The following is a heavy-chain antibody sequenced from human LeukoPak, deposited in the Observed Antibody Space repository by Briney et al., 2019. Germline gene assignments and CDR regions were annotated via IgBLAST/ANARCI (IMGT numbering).Heavy chain of an antibody. CDR2: IIPIFGTA. Sequence: GSSVKVSCKASGGTFSSYAISWVRQAPGQGLEWMGGIIPIFGTANYAQKFQGRVTITTDESTSTAYMELSSLRSEDTAVYYCARGPYYDSSGYYYINSVSAGGAFDIWGQGTMVTVSS. CDR3: ARGPYYDSSGYYYINSVSAGGAFDI. V-gene: IGHV1-69*05. J-gene: IGHJ3*02. CDR1: GGTFSSYA. D-gene: IGHD3-22*01.